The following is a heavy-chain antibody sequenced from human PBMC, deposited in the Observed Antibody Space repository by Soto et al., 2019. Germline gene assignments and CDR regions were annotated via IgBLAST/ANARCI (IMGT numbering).Heavy chain of an antibody. CDR2: FSYSGST. D-gene: IGHD3-9*01. J-gene: IGHJ6*02. CDR3: ARQSTLVIYGIDV. CDR1: GASINSSLYY. Sequence: QLQLQESGPGLGKPSETLSLTCTVSGASINSSLYYWDWIRQSPGQGLEWIGSFSYSGSTYYNPSLKSRVTISVDTSKNQFSLKLISVTAADTAVYYCARQSTLVIYGIDVWGQGTPVIVSS. V-gene: IGHV4-39*01.